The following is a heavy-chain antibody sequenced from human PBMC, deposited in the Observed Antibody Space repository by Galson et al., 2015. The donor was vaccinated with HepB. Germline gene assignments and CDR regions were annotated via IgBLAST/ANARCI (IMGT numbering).Heavy chain of an antibody. Sequence: SLRLSCAASGFTFSNYGMHWVRQAPGKGLEWVAVISYDGSNKYYADSVKGRFTISRDNSKNTPYLQMNSLRAEDTALYYCAKDPYLYSALAGTMAGFDYWGQGTLATVSS. V-gene: IGHV3-30*18. D-gene: IGHD6-19*01. J-gene: IGHJ4*02. CDR2: ISYDGSNK. CDR3: AKDPYLYSALAGTMAGFDY. CDR1: GFTFSNYG.